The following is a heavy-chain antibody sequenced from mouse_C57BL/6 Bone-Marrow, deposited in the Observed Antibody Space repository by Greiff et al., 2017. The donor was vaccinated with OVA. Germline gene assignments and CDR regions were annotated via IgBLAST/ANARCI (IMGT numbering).Heavy chain of an antibody. CDR2: IAPDYGAT. D-gene: IGHD6-1*01. CDR1: GFTFKDYY. J-gene: IGHJ3*01. V-gene: IGHV14-4*01. Sequence: EVKLQESGAELVRPGASVKLSCTASGFTFKDYYMHWVKQRPEQGLEWIGLIAPDYGATNYASKFQGKATITADTSSNTAYLRLSSLTSEDTAVYYCTTCAPFAYWGQGTLVTVSA. CDR3: TTCAPFAY.